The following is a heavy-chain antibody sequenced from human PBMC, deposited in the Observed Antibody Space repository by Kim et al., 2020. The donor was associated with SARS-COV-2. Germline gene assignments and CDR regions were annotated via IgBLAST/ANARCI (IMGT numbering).Heavy chain of an antibody. J-gene: IGHJ4*02. Sequence: SVKVSCKASGGTFSSYAISWVRQAPGQGLEWMGGIIPIFGTANYAQKFQGRVTITADESTSTAYMELSSLRSEDTAVYYCARETYYDYVWGSTAPGYFDYWGQGTLVTVSS. D-gene: IGHD3-16*01. CDR2: IIPIFGTA. V-gene: IGHV1-69*13. CDR1: GGTFSSYA. CDR3: ARETYYDYVWGSTAPGYFDY.